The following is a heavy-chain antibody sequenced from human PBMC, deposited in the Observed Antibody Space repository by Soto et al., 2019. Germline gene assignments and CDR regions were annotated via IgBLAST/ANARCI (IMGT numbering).Heavy chain of an antibody. V-gene: IGHV4-59*08. CDR1: GGSISSYY. Sequence: SETLSLTCTVAGGSISSYYWSWIRQPPGKGLEWIGYIYYSASTNYSPSLKSRVTISVDTSKNQFSLNLSSVTAADTAVYYCARHLPYCGGDCYSLDYWGQGTLVTVSS. J-gene: IGHJ4*02. CDR3: ARHLPYCGGDCYSLDY. D-gene: IGHD2-21*02. CDR2: IYYSAST.